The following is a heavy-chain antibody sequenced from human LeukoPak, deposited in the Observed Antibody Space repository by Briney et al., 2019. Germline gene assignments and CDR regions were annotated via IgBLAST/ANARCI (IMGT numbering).Heavy chain of an antibody. D-gene: IGHD6-19*01. CDR3: AKALIAVAGHNFFDY. CDR2: ISGSGGST. V-gene: IGHV3-23*01. J-gene: IGHJ4*02. Sequence: GGSLRLSCAASGFTFSRYAMSWVRQAPGKGLEWVSAISGSGGSTYYADSVKGRFTSSRDNSKNTLYLQMNSLRAEDTAVYYCAKALIAVAGHNFFDYWGQGTLVTVSS. CDR1: GFTFSRYA.